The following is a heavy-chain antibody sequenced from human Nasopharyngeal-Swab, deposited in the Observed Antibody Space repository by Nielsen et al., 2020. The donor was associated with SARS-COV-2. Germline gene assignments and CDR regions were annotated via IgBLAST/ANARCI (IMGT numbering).Heavy chain of an antibody. CDR3: ARVRRLRRGGYYFDY. D-gene: IGHD3-10*01. CDR1: GGSISSSSYY. J-gene: IGHJ4*02. Sequence: SETLSLTCTVSGGSISSSSYYWGWIRQPPGKGLEWIGSIYYSGSTYYNPSLKSRVTISVDTSKNQFSLKLSSVTAADTAVYYCARVRRLRRGGYYFDYWGQGTLVTVSS. V-gene: IGHV4-39*01. CDR2: IYYSGST.